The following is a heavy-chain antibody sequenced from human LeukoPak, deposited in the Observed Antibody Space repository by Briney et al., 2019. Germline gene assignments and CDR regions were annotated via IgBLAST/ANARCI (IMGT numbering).Heavy chain of an antibody. V-gene: IGHV4-59*01. D-gene: IGHD6-13*01. J-gene: IGHJ4*02. CDR1: GGSISSYY. Sequence: SETLSLTCTVSGGSISSYYWSWIRQPPGKGLEWIGYIYYSGSTNYNPSLKSRVTISVDTSKNQFSLKLSSVTAADTAVYYCARGMLSSSSPQHRHIIGYWGQGTLVTVSS. CDR3: ARGMLSSSSPQHRHIIGY. CDR2: IYYSGST.